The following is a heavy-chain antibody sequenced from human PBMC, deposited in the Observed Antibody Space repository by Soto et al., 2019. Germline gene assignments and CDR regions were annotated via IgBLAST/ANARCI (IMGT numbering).Heavy chain of an antibody. CDR3: ARGTRGIVVVPAAPYYYYGMDV. D-gene: IGHD2-2*01. V-gene: IGHV1-69*01. Sequence: QVQLVQSGAEVKKPGSSVKVSCKASGGTFSSYAISWVRQAPGQGLEWMGGIIPIFGTANYAQKFQGRVTITADESTSTAYMELRSLRSEDTAVYYCARGTRGIVVVPAAPYYYYGMDVWGQGTTVTVSS. CDR1: GGTFSSYA. CDR2: IIPIFGTA. J-gene: IGHJ6*02.